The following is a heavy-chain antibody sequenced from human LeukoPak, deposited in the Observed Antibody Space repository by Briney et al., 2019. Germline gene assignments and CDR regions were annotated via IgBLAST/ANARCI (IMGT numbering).Heavy chain of an antibody. Sequence: GGSLRLSCAASRFTFSRYWMTWVRQAPGKGLEWVANIKQDGSEKYYVESVRGRFTISRDNAKNSLYLHMNSLRAEDTAVYYCAREPSVVVVAATRVYYGMDVWGQGTTVTVSS. D-gene: IGHD2-15*01. CDR2: IKQDGSEK. J-gene: IGHJ6*02. CDR3: AREPSVVVVAATRVYYGMDV. V-gene: IGHV3-7*01. CDR1: RFTFSRYW.